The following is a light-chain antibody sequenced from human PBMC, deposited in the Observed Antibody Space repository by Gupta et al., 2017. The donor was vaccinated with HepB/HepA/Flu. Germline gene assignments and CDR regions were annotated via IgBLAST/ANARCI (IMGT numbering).Light chain of an antibody. Sequence: SALTQPAYVPGSPRPSITISCTGTSSDIGTYNLVSWYQQHPCKAPELIISDVNKRPSGVSNRFSGSKSGNTASLTISGLQAEDEADYYCCSFGGSNNVIFGGGTKLTVL. CDR3: CSFGGSNNVI. V-gene: IGLV2-23*02. CDR2: DVN. CDR1: SSDIGTYNL. J-gene: IGLJ2*01.